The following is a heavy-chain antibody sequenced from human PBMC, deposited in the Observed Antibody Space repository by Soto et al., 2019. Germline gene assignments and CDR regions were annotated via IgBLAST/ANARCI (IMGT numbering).Heavy chain of an antibody. CDR2: ISYDGRST. J-gene: IGHJ4*02. D-gene: IGHD6-13*01. CDR1: GFTFSTYA. Sequence: QVQLVDSGGGVVQPGRSLRLSCAASGFTFSTYAMHWVRQAPGKGLEWVAFISYDGRSTYSADSVRGRFTNSRDNSKNTLCLQMNSLRPEDTAGYCCVRDGIDGGSWGVFDNWGQGTLVTVAS. V-gene: IGHV3-30*04. CDR3: VRDGIDGGSWGVFDN.